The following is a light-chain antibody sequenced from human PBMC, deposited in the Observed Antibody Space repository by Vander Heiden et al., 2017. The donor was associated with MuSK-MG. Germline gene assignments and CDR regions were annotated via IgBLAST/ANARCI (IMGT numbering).Light chain of an antibody. CDR1: VLATQF. CDR3: YSAADNNWV. CDR2: RDS. V-gene: IGLV3-27*01. J-gene: IGLJ3*02. Sequence: SYDLPHPSSVSVAPGQTASITCSGDVLATQFASWFQQTPGQAPALVIYRDSERPVGVPDSFSGSGSAATVTLTSSGAQVEADSYYDAYSAADNNWVFGGGTKLTVL.